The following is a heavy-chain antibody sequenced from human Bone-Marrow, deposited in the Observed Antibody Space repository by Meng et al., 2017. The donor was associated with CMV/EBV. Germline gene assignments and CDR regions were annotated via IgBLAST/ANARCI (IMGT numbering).Heavy chain of an antibody. V-gene: IGHV1-69*10. CDR2: IIPILGIA. CDR3: ARDNGYCSSTSCYTGWFDP. Sequence: SVKVSCKASGGTFSSYAISWVRQAPGQGLEWMGGIIPILGIANYAQKFQGRVTITADKSTSTAYMELSSLRSEDTAVYYCARDNGYCSSTSCYTGWFDPWGQGTLVTVSS. J-gene: IGHJ5*02. D-gene: IGHD2-2*02. CDR1: GGTFSSYA.